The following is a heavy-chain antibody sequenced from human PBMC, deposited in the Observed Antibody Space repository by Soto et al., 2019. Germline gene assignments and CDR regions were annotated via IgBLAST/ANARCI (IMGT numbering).Heavy chain of an antibody. D-gene: IGHD3-22*01. CDR2: ISGSGGST. Sequence: VGSLRLSCADSGFTFSSYAVSWVRQAPGKGLEWVSTISGSGGSTYYADSVKGRFTISRDNSENTLYLQMNSLRAEDTAVYYCAKDQYYDSKGYYFDNWGQGTLVTVS. V-gene: IGHV3-23*01. CDR3: AKDQYYDSKGYYFDN. CDR1: GFTFSSYA. J-gene: IGHJ4*02.